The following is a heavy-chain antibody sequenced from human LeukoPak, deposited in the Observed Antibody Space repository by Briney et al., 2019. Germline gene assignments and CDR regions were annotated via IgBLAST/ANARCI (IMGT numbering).Heavy chain of an antibody. CDR1: GFTFDDYA. CDR2: ISWNSGSI. V-gene: IGHV3-9*01. J-gene: IGHJ4*02. D-gene: IGHD6-6*01. CDR3: AKDEIAARRPYYFAY. Sequence: GRSLRLSCAASGFTFDDYAMHWVRQAPGKGLEWVSGISWNSGSIGYADSVKGRFTISRDNAKNTLYLQMNSLRAEDTAVYYCAKDEIAARRPYYFAYWGQGTLVTVSS.